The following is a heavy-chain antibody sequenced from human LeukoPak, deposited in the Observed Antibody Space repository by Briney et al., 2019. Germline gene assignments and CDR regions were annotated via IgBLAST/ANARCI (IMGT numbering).Heavy chain of an antibody. V-gene: IGHV4-34*01. CDR3: ARSARPSRYYYMDV. CDR1: GGSFSGYY. CDR2: INHSGST. Sequence: PSETLSLTCAVYGGSFSGYYWSWICQPPGKGLEWIGEINHSGSTNYNPSLKSRVTISVDTSKNQFSLKLSSVTAADTAVYYCARSARPSRYYYMDVWGKGTTVTVSS. D-gene: IGHD6-6*01. J-gene: IGHJ6*03.